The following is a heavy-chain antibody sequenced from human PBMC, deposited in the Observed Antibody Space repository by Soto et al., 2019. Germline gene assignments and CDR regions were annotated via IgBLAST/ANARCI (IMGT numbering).Heavy chain of an antibody. CDR3: ARMLDPLYYYGMDV. Sequence: ASVKVSCKASGYTFTTYGIHWVRQAPGQRLEWMGWINAGNGNTKYSQNFQGRVTITRDTSATTAYMELSSLRSEDTAVYYCARMLDPLYYYGMDVWGQGTTVTVSS. CDR2: INAGNGNT. D-gene: IGHD2-8*01. V-gene: IGHV1-3*01. CDR1: GYTFTTYG. J-gene: IGHJ6*01.